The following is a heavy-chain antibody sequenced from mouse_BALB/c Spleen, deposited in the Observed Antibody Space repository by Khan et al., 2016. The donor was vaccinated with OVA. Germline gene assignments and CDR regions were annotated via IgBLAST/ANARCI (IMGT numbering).Heavy chain of an antibody. CDR3: TRSYDSYYFDY. CDR1: GYSFTSYW. J-gene: IGHJ2*01. V-gene: IGHV1-5*01. CDR2: IYPGISDT. Sequence: EVKLQESGTVLARPGASVKMSCKASGYSFTSYWMHWVKQRPGLGLEWIGAIYPGISDTRYNQKFKGKAKLTAVTSATTAYMELSSLTNEDSAVYYCTRSYDSYYFDYWGQGTLLTVSS. D-gene: IGHD2-4*01.